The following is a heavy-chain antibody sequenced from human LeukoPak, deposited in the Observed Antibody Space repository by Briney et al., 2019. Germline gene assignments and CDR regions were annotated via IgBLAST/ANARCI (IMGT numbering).Heavy chain of an antibody. V-gene: IGHV1-8*01. CDR2: MNPNSGNT. CDR1: GGTFSKYT. CDR3: ARVFGDYPHYYYGMDV. D-gene: IGHD4-17*01. Sequence: ASVNVSCKASGGTFSKYTINWVRQATGQGLEWMGWMNPNSGNTGYAQKVQGRVTMTRNTSISTAYMELSSLRSEDTAVYYCARVFGDYPHYYYGMDVWGQGTTVTVSS. J-gene: IGHJ6*02.